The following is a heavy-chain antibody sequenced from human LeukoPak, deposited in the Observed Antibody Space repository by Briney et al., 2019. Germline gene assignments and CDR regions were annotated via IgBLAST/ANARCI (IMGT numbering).Heavy chain of an antibody. CDR3: ARDHNPDYYDSSGSNWFDP. Sequence: GASVKVSCKASGYTFTSYGISWVRQAPGQGLEWMGWISAYNGNTNYAQKLQGRVTMTTDTSTGTAYMELRSLRSDDTAVYYCARDHNPDYYDSSGSNWFDPWGQGTLVTVSS. CDR2: ISAYNGNT. J-gene: IGHJ5*02. V-gene: IGHV1-18*01. CDR1: GYTFTSYG. D-gene: IGHD3-22*01.